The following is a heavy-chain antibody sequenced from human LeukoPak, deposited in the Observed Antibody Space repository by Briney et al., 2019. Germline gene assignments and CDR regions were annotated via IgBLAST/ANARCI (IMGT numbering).Heavy chain of an antibody. V-gene: IGHV3-11*01. J-gene: IGHJ3*02. Sequence: GGSLRLSCAASGFTFSDYYMSWIRQAPGKGLEWVPYISSSVNTIFYSDSVKGRFTISRDNAKNSLFLQMKSLRAEDTAVYYCARPYCSGGSCQGAFDIWGQGTMVTVSS. CDR2: ISSSVNTI. D-gene: IGHD2-15*01. CDR3: ARPYCSGGSCQGAFDI. CDR1: GFTFSDYY.